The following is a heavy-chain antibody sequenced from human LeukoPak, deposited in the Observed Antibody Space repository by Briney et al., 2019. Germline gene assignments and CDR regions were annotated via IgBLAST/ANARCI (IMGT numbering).Heavy chain of an antibody. J-gene: IGHJ4*02. Sequence: KSSETLSLTCTVSGGSISSYYWSWIRQPPGKGLEWIGYIYYSGSTNYNPSLKSRVTISVDTSKNQFSLKLSSVTAADTAVYYCARRDYGEHFDYWGQGTPVTVSS. V-gene: IGHV4-59*01. CDR3: ARRDYGEHFDY. CDR2: IYYSGST. D-gene: IGHD4-17*01. CDR1: GGSISSYY.